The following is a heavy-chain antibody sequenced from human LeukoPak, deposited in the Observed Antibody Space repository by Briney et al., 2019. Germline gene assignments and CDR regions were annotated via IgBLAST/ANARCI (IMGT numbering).Heavy chain of an antibody. V-gene: IGHV3-23*01. CDR2: ISGSGGST. J-gene: IGHJ4*02. D-gene: IGHD4-17*01. Sequence: GGSLRLSCAASGFTFSSYAMSWVRQAPGKGLEWVSAISGSGGSTYYADSVKGRFTISRDNSKNTLYLQMNSLRAEDTAVYYCARARLRPTTVNTGAFDYWGQGTLVTVSS. CDR1: GFTFSSYA. CDR3: ARARLRPTTVNTGAFDY.